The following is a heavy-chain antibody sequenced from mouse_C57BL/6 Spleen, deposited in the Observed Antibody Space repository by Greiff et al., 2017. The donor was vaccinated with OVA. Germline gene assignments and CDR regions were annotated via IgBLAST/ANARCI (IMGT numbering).Heavy chain of an antibody. CDR1: GYTFTDYY. Sequence: EVQLQQSGPELVKPGASVKISCKASGYTFTDYYMNWVKQSHGKSLEWIGDINPNNGGTSYNQKFKGKATLTVDKSSSTAYMELRSLTSEDSAVYYCARLGRLAMDYWGQGTSVTVSS. J-gene: IGHJ4*01. CDR3: ARLGRLAMDY. CDR2: INPNNGGT. D-gene: IGHD2-12*01. V-gene: IGHV1-26*01.